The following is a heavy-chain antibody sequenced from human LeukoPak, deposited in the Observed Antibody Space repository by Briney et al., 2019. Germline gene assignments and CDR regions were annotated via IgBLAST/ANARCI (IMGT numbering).Heavy chain of an antibody. Sequence: PGRSLRLSCAASGFTFSIYGMHWVRPAPGKRLEWVAVISSDGREEDYADSVRGRFTISRDNSRDTLYLQMSSLRPEDAAVYYCRAATKNRGYYFHYWGQGTLVTVSS. CDR1: GFTFSIYG. D-gene: IGHD1-14*01. J-gene: IGHJ4*02. CDR2: ISSDGREE. V-gene: IGHV3-30*03. CDR3: RAATKNRGYYFHY.